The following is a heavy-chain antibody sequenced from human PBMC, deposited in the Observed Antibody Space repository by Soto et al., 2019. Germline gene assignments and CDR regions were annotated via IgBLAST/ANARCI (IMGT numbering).Heavy chain of an antibody. Sequence: QVQLVQSGAELKKPGSSVKVSCKASGGTFSSYTISWVRQAPGQGLEWMGRIIPILGIANSAQKFQARATITADKSTSTAYMELSSLRSEDTAVYYCARDTAGASDYWGQGTLVTVSS. CDR3: ARDTAGASDY. CDR2: IIPILGIA. D-gene: IGHD1-26*01. J-gene: IGHJ4*02. V-gene: IGHV1-69*08. CDR1: GGTFSSYT.